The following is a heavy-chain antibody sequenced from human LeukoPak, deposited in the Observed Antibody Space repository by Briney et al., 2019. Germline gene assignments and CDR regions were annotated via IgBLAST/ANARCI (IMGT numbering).Heavy chain of an antibody. Sequence: GGSLRLSCAASGFTVRNNYMSWVRQAPGKGLEWVSVLYAGDSTYYADSVKGRFTISRDNSKNTLYLQMNSLRAEDTAVYYCAKFSSYGMDVWGQGTTVTVSS. CDR1: GFTVRNNY. V-gene: IGHV3-53*01. J-gene: IGHJ6*02. CDR2: LYAGDST. CDR3: AKFSSYGMDV. D-gene: IGHD6-13*01.